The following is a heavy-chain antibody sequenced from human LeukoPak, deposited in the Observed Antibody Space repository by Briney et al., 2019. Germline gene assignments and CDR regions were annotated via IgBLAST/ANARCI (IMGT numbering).Heavy chain of an antibody. Sequence: PGGSLRLSCAASGFTFSSYAMSWVRQAPGKGLEWVSAISGSGGSTYYADSVKGRFTISRDNSKNTLYLQMNSQRAEDTAVYYCAKDDRSGSLYYFDYWGQGTLVTVSS. CDR1: GFTFSSYA. J-gene: IGHJ4*02. V-gene: IGHV3-23*01. D-gene: IGHD3-10*01. CDR3: AKDDRSGSLYYFDY. CDR2: ISGSGGST.